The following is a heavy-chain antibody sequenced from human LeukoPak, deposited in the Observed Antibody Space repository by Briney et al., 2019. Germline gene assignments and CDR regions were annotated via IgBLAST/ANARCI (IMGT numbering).Heavy chain of an antibody. D-gene: IGHD3-10*01. V-gene: IGHV3-30*18. CDR3: AKASLWFGGDY. Sequence: GGSLRLSCAASGFTFSSYGMHWVRQAPGKGLEWVAVISYDGSNKYYADSVKGRFTISRDNSKNTLYLQMNSLRAEDTAVYYCAKASLWFGGDYWGQGTLVTVSS. CDR1: GFTFSSYG. CDR2: ISYDGSNK. J-gene: IGHJ4*02.